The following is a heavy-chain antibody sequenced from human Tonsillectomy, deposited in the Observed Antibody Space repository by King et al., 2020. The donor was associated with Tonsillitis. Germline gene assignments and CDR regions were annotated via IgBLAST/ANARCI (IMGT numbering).Heavy chain of an antibody. J-gene: IGHJ4*02. CDR2: INHSGTT. D-gene: IGHD3-9*01. CDR3: ARIPYYDLLTGYYWGYFDF. Sequence: VQLQQWGAGLLEPSETLSLTCAVYGGSFSDYYWSWIRQPPGKGLQWIGEINHSGTTNYNPSLKSRVTISVDTSRNQFSLKLTSVTAADTAVYYCARIPYYDLLTGYYWGYFDFWGQGTPVTVSS. CDR1: GGSFSDYY. V-gene: IGHV4-34*01.